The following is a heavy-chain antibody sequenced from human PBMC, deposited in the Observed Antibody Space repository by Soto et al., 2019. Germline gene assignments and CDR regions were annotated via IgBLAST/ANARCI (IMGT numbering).Heavy chain of an antibody. J-gene: IGHJ4*01. D-gene: IGHD2-15*01. Sequence: PSETLSLTCAVYGGSFSGYYWSWIRQPPGKGLEWIGEINHSGSTNYNPSLKSRVTISVDTSKNQFSLKLSSVTAADTAVYYCARGYCSGGSCYQFDYWGHGTLVTVSS. CDR1: GGSFSGYY. CDR3: ARGYCSGGSCYQFDY. V-gene: IGHV4-34*01. CDR2: INHSGST.